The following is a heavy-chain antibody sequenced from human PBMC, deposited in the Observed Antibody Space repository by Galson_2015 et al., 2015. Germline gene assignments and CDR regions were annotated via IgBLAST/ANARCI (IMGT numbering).Heavy chain of an antibody. CDR3: ATIGGNSGYRTSYFDY. Sequence: SLRLSCAASGFTFSDYYMSWIRQAPGKGLEWVSYISSSGSTIYYADSMKGRFTISRDNAKNSLYLRMNSLRAEDTAVYYCATIGGNSGYRTSYFDYWGQGTLVTVSS. V-gene: IGHV3-11*01. J-gene: IGHJ4*02. CDR2: ISSSGSTI. CDR1: GFTFSDYY. D-gene: IGHD4-23*01.